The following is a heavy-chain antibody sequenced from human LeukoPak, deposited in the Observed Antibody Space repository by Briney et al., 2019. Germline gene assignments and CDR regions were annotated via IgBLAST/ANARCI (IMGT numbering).Heavy chain of an antibody. CDR2: IKQDGSEK. V-gene: IGHV3-7*01. Sequence: GGSLRLSCAASGFTFSSYWMSWVRQAPGKGLEWVANIKQDGSEKYYVDSVKGRFTISRDNAKNSLYLQMNSLRVEDTAVYYCARPAYCGSDCYHQFDSWGQGTLVTVSS. J-gene: IGHJ4*02. D-gene: IGHD2-21*02. CDR3: ARPAYCGSDCYHQFDS. CDR1: GFTFSSYW.